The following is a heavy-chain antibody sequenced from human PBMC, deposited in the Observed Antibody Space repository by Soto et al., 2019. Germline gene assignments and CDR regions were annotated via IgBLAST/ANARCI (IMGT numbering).Heavy chain of an antibody. CDR1: GFAFNTYS. V-gene: IGHV3-21*06. D-gene: IGHD6-19*01. CDR3: ARDDVWLILDD. CDR2: ITRSSSYI. Sequence: EVQLVEAGGGPVKPGGSLRLSCAASGFAFNTYSMNWVRQAPGKGLEWVAFITRSSSYIYYADSVRGRFTLSRDNAKNSLYLQMNSLRAADTAIYYCARDDVWLILDDWGQGTLVTVSS. J-gene: IGHJ4*02.